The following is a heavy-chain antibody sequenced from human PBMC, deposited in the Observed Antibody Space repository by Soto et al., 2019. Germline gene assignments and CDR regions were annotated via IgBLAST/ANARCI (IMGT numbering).Heavy chain of an antibody. D-gene: IGHD2-2*01. Sequence: QLQLPESGSGLVKPSQTLSLTCAVSVGSISSGGYSWSWIRQPPGKGLEWIGYIYHSGSTYYNPSLKSRVTISVDRSKYQFALKLSSVTAADTAVYYCARVPDRGGQGTLVTVSS. CDR1: VGSISSGGYS. V-gene: IGHV4-30-2*01. CDR2: IYHSGST. CDR3: ARVPDR. J-gene: IGHJ5*02.